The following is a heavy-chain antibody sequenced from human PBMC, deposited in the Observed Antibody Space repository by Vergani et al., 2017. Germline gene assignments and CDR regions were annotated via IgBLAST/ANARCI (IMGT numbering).Heavy chain of an antibody. CDR2: IYPGDSDT. J-gene: IGHJ4*02. CDR3: ATQGGTGILPNYFDY. CDR1: GITFKNAW. V-gene: IGHV5-51*01. D-gene: IGHD7-27*01. Sequence: EVQVVESGGGLIKPGGSLRLSCVVSGITFKNAWINWVRQAPGKGLEWMGIIYPGDSDTRYSPSFQGQVTISADKSISTAYLQWSSLKASDTAMYYCATQGGTGILPNYFDYWGQGTLVTVSS.